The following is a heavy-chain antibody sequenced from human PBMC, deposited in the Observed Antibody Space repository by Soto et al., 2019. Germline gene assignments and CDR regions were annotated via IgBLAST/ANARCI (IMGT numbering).Heavy chain of an antibody. CDR1: GGSFSGYY. D-gene: IGHD3-22*01. V-gene: IGHV4-34*01. J-gene: IGHJ5*02. CDR3: ARGRHFTMIVVVTTGDNWFDP. CDR2: INHSGST. Sequence: LSLTCAVYGGSFSGYYWSWIRQPPGKGLEWIGEINHSGSTNYNPSLKSRVTISVDTSKNQFSLKLSSVTAADTAVYYCARGRHFTMIVVVTTGDNWFDPWGQGTLVTVSS.